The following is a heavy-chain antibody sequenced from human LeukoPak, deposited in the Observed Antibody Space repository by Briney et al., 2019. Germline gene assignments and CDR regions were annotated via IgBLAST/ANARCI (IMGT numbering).Heavy chain of an antibody. V-gene: IGHV3-23*01. D-gene: IGHD4-23*01. CDR3: AKDYGDNPFDY. CDR1: AFTFSNYA. J-gene: IGHJ4*02. Sequence: GGSLRLSCAASAFTFSNYAMTWVRQAPGKGLEWVSTISGSSDTTYYAASVKGRFTISRDNSIHTLYLQMNNLRAEDTAFYYCAKDYGDNPFDYWGQGTLVTVSS. CDR2: ISGSSDTT.